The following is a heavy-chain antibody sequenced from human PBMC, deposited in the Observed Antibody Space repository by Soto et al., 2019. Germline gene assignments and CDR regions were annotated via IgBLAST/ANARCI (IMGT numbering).Heavy chain of an antibody. V-gene: IGHV3-23*01. CDR2: ISGSGSNT. D-gene: IGHD4-17*01. CDR3: VKCPTVTTRWVDYSYGMDV. J-gene: IGHJ6*02. Sequence: QSGGSLRLSCSASGFTFSNYAMTWVRQPPGKGLEWVSGISGSGSNTYYIDSVKGRFTISRDNSKNTLYLQMNGLGVEDTAVYYCVKCPTVTTRWVDYSYGMDVWGHGTTVTVSS. CDR1: GFTFSNYA.